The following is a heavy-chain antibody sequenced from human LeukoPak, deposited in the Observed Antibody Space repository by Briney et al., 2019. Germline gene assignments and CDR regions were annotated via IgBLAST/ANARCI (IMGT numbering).Heavy chain of an antibody. CDR1: GFTFEDYA. J-gene: IGHJ4*02. V-gene: IGHV3-43*02. CDR2: ISGNGNNI. D-gene: IGHD3-3*01. Sequence: GRSLRLSCAASGFTFEDYAMHWVRQGPGKGLEWVSLISGNGNNIYYADSVKGRFTISRDNSKNSLYLQMNSLRTEDTALYYCAKDLPQYYDFWSGYYGGFDCWGQGTLVTVSS. CDR3: AKDLPQYYDFWSGYYGGFDC.